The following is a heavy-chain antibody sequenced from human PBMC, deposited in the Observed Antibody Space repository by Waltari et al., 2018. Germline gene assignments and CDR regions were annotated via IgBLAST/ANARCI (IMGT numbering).Heavy chain of an antibody. V-gene: IGHV4-39*01. CDR2: IYYNGNM. J-gene: IGHJ6*02. CDR1: GGSLSSSSYY. CDR3: ARLGYGMDV. D-gene: IGHD3-16*01. Sequence: QLQLQESGPGLVKPWETLSPPCTVSGGSLSSSSYYWGWIRQSPGKGLKWIGSIYYNGNMYYNPPLKSRVTMSLDTPKNQFSLKMGSVTAADTAMYYCARLGYGMDVWGQGTTVTVSS.